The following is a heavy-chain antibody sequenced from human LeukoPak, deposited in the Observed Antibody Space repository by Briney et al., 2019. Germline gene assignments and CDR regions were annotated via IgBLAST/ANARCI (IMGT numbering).Heavy chain of an antibody. Sequence: ASVKVSCKASGYTFTSYGISWVRQAPGQGLEWMGWISAYNGNTNYAQKLQGRVTMTTDTSTSTDYMELRSLRSDDTAVYYCAREYYYDSRAFDIWGQGTMVTVSS. V-gene: IGHV1-18*01. CDR2: ISAYNGNT. CDR3: AREYYYDSRAFDI. J-gene: IGHJ3*02. CDR1: GYTFTSYG. D-gene: IGHD3-22*01.